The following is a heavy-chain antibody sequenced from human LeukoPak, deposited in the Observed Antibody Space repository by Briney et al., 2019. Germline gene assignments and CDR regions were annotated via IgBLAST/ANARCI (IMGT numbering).Heavy chain of an antibody. Sequence: GGSLRLSCAASGFTFSSYEMNWVRQAPGKGLEWVSYISSSGSTIYYADSVKGRFTISRDNPKNSLYLQMNSLRAEDTAVYYCARGLLRYSIYGMDVWGQGTTVTVSS. V-gene: IGHV3-48*03. D-gene: IGHD3-9*01. CDR2: ISSSGSTI. J-gene: IGHJ6*02. CDR3: ARGLLRYSIYGMDV. CDR1: GFTFSSYE.